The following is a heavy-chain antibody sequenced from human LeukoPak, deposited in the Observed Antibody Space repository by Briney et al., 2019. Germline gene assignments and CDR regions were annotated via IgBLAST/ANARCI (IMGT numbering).Heavy chain of an antibody. J-gene: IGHJ4*02. D-gene: IGHD2-15*01. CDR2: IDPSDSYT. Sequence: GESLKISCQGSGYGFTRYWISWVRQMPGKGLEWMGRIDPSDSYTNYNPSFQGHVTISADRSISAAFLQWSSLKASDTAMYYCARHSFVHCRGGSCYSMGYWGQGTLVTVSS. CDR3: ARHSFVHCRGGSCYSMGY. V-gene: IGHV5-10-1*01. CDR1: GYGFTRYW.